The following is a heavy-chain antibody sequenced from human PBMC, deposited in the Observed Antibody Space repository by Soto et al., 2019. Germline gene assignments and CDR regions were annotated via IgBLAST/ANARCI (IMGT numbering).Heavy chain of an antibody. CDR2: ISAYNGNT. CDR3: ATYLTIRSPHPPIHY. Sequence: DSVKGSCKASGYTFNTYGISWVRQAPGQGLEWMGWISAYNGNTNYAQKLQGRVTMTTDTSTDTAYMELRSLRSEDTAVYYCATYLTIRSPHPPIHYWGPGTLVTVFS. V-gene: IGHV1-18*01. CDR1: GYTFNTYG. J-gene: IGHJ4*02. D-gene: IGHD3-10*01.